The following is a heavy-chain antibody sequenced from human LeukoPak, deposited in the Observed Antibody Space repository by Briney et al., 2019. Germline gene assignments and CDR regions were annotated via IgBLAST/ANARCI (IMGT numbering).Heavy chain of an antibody. V-gene: IGHV4-39*07. CDR3: ARKPIVNSAWYYFDY. CDR1: GGSVNSGTYY. J-gene: IGHJ4*02. D-gene: IGHD3-22*01. CDR2: IYYSGSA. Sequence: PSETLSLTCTVSGGSVNSGTYYWSWIRQPPGKGLEWIGNIYYSGSAYYNPSLKSRVTMSVDTSKNQFSLKLSSVTAADTAVYYCARKPIVNSAWYYFDYWGQGTLVTVSS.